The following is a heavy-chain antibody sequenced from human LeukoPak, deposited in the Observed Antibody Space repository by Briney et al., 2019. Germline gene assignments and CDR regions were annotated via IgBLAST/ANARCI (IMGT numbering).Heavy chain of an antibody. J-gene: IGHJ4*02. CDR1: GFTVSSNY. CDR3: ASFWSGHTTGGFDY. D-gene: IGHD3-3*01. CDR2: IYSGGST. V-gene: IGHV3-53*01. Sequence: GGSLRLSCAASGFTVSSNYMSWVRQAPGKGLEWVSVIYSGGSTYYADSVKGRFTISRDNSKNTLYLQMNSLRAEDTAVYYCASFWSGHTTGGFDYWGQGTLVTVSS.